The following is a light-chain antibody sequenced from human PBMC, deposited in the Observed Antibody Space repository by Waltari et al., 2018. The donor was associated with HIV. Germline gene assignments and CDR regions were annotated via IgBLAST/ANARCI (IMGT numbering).Light chain of an antibody. CDR1: SSDVGGYNY. V-gene: IGLV2-11*01. CDR3: CSYTGTYTFV. CDR2: EVN. Sequence: QSALTQPRSVSGSPGQSVTISCSGASSDVGGYNYVSWYKQHPGKAPKVMMYEVNTRPSGVPDRFSGSKSGNTASLTISGLQAEDEADYYCCSYTGTYTFVVGGGTKLTVL. J-gene: IGLJ2*01.